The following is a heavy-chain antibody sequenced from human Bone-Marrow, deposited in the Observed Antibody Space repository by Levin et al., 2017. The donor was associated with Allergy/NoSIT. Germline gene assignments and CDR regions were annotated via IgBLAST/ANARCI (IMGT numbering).Heavy chain of an antibody. CDR3: AREITVFGVARGWFDP. J-gene: IGHJ5*02. Sequence: GASVKVSCQAFGYTFTAYGVTWVRQAPGQGLEWMGWISTHNVNTNYAQRFQGRVSMTADRSTDTVYLELNNLRYDDTAVYYCAREITVFGVARGWFDPWGQGTLVTVSS. D-gene: IGHD3-3*01. V-gene: IGHV1-18*01. CDR1: GYTFTAYG. CDR2: ISTHNVNT.